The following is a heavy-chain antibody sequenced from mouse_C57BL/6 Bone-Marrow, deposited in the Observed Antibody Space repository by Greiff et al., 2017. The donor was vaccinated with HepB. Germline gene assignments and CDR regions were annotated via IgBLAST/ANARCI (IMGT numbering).Heavy chain of an antibody. D-gene: IGHD4-1*01. CDR1: GYAFTNYL. J-gene: IGHJ3*01. Sequence: QVQLQQSGAELVRPGTSVKVSCKASGYAFTNYLIEWVKQRPGQGLEWIGVINPGSGGTNYNEKFKGKATLTADKSSSTAYMQLSSLTSEDSAVYFCARKDWAAWLAYWGQGTLVTVSA. CDR2: INPGSGGT. V-gene: IGHV1-54*01. CDR3: ARKDWAAWLAY.